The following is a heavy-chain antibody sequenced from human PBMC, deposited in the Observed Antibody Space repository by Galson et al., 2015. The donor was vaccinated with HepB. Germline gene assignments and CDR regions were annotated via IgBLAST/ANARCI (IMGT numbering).Heavy chain of an antibody. V-gene: IGHV3-23*01. CDR1: GFTFTNYA. CDR2: LSAGGGST. J-gene: IGHJ3*02. CDR3: AKGGAAAVSNAFDI. Sequence: LRLSCAASGFTFTNYAFSWVRQAPGRGLEWVSGLSAGGGSTFYADSVKGRFSTSRDRSKNTLFLQMNSLRAEDTAVYYCAKGGAAAVSNAFDIWGHGTMVTVSS. D-gene: IGHD6-25*01.